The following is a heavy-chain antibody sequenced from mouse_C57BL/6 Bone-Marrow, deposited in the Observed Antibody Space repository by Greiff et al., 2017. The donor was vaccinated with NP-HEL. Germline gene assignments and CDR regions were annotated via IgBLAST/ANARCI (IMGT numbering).Heavy chain of an antibody. V-gene: IGHV1-7*01. J-gene: IGHJ4*01. Sequence: QVQLQQSGAELAKPGASVKLSCKASGYTFTSYWMHWVKQRPGPGLEWIGYINPSSGYTKYNQKFKDKATLTADKSSSTAYMQLSSLTYEDSAVYYCARSKTTVVGDHYAMDYWGQGTSVTVSS. CDR3: ARSKTTVVGDHYAMDY. CDR1: GYTFTSYW. CDR2: INPSSGYT. D-gene: IGHD1-1*01.